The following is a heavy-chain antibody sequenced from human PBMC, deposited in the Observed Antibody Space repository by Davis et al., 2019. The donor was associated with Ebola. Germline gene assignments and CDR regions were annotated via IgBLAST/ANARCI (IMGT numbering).Heavy chain of an antibody. D-gene: IGHD3-16*01. V-gene: IGHV1-2*07. CDR1: GYTFTDLY. Sequence: ASVKVSCKASGYTFTDLYLSWVRLAPGQGLEWMGWINPNSGGANYAPKFQGRVTFTRDTSTSTVYMELTSLRYDDTAVYYCARASPSVLGMMDYWGQGAPVTVAS. CDR3: ARASPSVLGMMDY. CDR2: INPNSGGA. J-gene: IGHJ4*02.